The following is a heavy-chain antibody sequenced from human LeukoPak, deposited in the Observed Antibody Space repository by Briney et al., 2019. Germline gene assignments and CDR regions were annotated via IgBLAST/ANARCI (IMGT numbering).Heavy chain of an antibody. CDR1: GGSISSYY. CDR3: ARADLGSYNWFDP. D-gene: IGHD2-15*01. CDR2: IYYSGST. J-gene: IGHJ5*02. V-gene: IGHV4-59*01. Sequence: SETLSLTCTVSGGSISSYYWSWIRQPPGKGLEWIGYIYYSGSTNYNPSLKSRVTISVDTSKNQFSLKLSSVTAADTAVYYCARADLGSYNWFDPWGQGTLVTVSS.